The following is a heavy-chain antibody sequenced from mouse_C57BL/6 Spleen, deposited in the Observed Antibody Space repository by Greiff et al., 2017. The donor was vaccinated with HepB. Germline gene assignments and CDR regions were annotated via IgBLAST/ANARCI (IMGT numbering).Heavy chain of an antibody. Sequence: EVQGVESGGGLVQPGGSLKLSCAASGFTFSDYGMAWVRQAPRKGPEWVAFISNLAYSIYYADTVTGRFTISRENAKNTLYLEMSSLRSEDTAMYYCARRLDYEGYYYAMDYWGQGTSVTVSS. D-gene: IGHD1-1*01. CDR2: ISNLAYSI. CDR3: ARRLDYEGYYYAMDY. V-gene: IGHV5-15*01. J-gene: IGHJ4*01. CDR1: GFTFSDYG.